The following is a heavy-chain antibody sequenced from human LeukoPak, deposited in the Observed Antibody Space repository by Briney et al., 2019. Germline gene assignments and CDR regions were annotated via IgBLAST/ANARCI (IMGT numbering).Heavy chain of an antibody. CDR2: IYYSGNT. J-gene: IGHJ4*02. V-gene: IGHV4-59*08. Sequence: SETLSLTCTVSGGPISSYYWIWIRQSPGKGLEWVGYIYYSGNTNYNPSFKSRVTISLDTSRKQLSLKLRFVTAADTAVYYCVAGGDGMATILAEYWGQGTLVTVSS. D-gene: IGHD5-24*01. CDR1: GGPISSYY. CDR3: VAGGDGMATILAEY.